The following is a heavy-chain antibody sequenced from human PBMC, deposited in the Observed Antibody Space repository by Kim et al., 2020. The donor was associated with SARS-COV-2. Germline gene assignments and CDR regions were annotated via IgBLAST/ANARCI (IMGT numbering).Heavy chain of an antibody. Sequence: GGSLRLSCAASGFTFSSHAMSWVRQAPGKGLECVSLIDASGGTEYYADSVKCRFTISRDNSKNMLYLQMNSLRAEDTAVYYCAKGGWLEDWGSGSLVSVSS. CDR2: IDASGGTE. V-gene: IGHV3-23*01. CDR3: AKGGWLED. J-gene: IGHJ4*02. D-gene: IGHD5-18*01. CDR1: GFTFSSHA.